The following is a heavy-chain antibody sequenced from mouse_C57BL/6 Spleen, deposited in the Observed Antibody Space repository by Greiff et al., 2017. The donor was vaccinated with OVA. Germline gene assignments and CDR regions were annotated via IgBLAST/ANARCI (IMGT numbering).Heavy chain of an antibody. CDR3: TREGGYYGSPYAMDY. V-gene: IGHV5-9-1*02. CDR2: ISSGGDYI. CDR1: GFTFSSYA. D-gene: IGHD1-1*01. J-gene: IGHJ4*01. Sequence: DVKLVESGEGLVKPGGSLKLSCAASGFTFSSYAMSWVRQTPEKRLEWVAYISSGGDYIYYADTVKGRFTISRDNARNTLYLQMSSLKSEDTAMYYCTREGGYYGSPYAMDYWGQGTSVTVSS.